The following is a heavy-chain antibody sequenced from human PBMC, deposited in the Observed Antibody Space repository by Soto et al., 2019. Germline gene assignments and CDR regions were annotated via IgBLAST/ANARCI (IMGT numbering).Heavy chain of an antibody. V-gene: IGHV4-59*01. Sequence: SETLSLTCTVSGGSLRGYYWSWIRQPPGKGLEWIGYIYYTGITDYNPSLKSRVTISVDTSKNQFSLKLSSVTAADTAAYYCAREGMAVAGSFDYWGQGTLVTVSS. D-gene: IGHD6-19*01. J-gene: IGHJ4*02. CDR1: GGSLRGYY. CDR3: AREGMAVAGSFDY. CDR2: IYYTGIT.